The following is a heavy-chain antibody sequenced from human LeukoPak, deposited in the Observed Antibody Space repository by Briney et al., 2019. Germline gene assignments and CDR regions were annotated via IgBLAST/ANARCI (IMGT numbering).Heavy chain of an antibody. CDR1: GGSFSGYY. D-gene: IGHD6-6*01. CDR3: ARVSAAARPYYYYYYMDV. Sequence: ETLSLTCAVYGGSFSGYYWSWIRQPPGKGLEWIGEINHSGSTNYNPSLKSRVTISVDTSKNQFSLKLSSVTAADTAVYYCARVSAAARPYYYYYYMDVWGKGTTVTVSS. V-gene: IGHV4-34*01. J-gene: IGHJ6*03. CDR2: INHSGST.